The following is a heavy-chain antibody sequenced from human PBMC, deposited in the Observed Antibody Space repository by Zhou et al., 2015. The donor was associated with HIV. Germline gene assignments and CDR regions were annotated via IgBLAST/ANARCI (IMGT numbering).Heavy chain of an antibody. CDR3: ARDRATTKDIVVVPAATHAGQYYYMDV. V-gene: IGHV1-69*01. CDR1: GGTFSSYA. Sequence: QVQLVQSGAEVKKPGSSVKVSCKASGGTFSSYAISWVRQAPGQGLEWMGGIIPIFGTANYAQKFQGRVTITADESTSTAYMELSSLRSEDTAVYYCARDRATTKDIVVVPAATHAGQYYYMDVWGKGTTVTVSS. D-gene: IGHD2-2*01. J-gene: IGHJ6*03. CDR2: IIPIFGTA.